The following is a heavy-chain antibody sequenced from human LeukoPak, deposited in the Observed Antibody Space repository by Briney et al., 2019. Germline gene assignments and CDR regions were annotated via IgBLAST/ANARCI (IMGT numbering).Heavy chain of an antibody. D-gene: IGHD6-13*01. J-gene: IGHJ6*03. Sequence: GESLKISCQGSGYNFPIYWIGWGRQMPGQGLEWMGIIYPDDSNTISGPSFQGQVTIPADKSINTAYLEWSSLKASDTAIYYCARQGAAGTYDYYYMDVWGKGTTVTVSS. CDR2: IYPDDSNT. V-gene: IGHV5-51*01. CDR1: GYNFPIYW. CDR3: ARQGAAGTYDYYYMDV.